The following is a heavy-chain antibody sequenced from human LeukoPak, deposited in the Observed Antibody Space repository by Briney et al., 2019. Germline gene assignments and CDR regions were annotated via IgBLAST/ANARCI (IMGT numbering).Heavy chain of an antibody. J-gene: IGHJ4*02. D-gene: IGHD4-23*01. CDR3: AKDHVYGGADD. CDR1: GFTFNRYA. V-gene: IGHV3-43*02. CDR2: ISGDGITT. Sequence: GGSLRLSCAASGFTFNRYAMHWVRQAPGKGLEWVGLISGDGITTYYLDSVKGRFTISRDNSKNSLYLHMDSLRSEDTALYYCAKDHVYGGADDWGQGTLVTVSS.